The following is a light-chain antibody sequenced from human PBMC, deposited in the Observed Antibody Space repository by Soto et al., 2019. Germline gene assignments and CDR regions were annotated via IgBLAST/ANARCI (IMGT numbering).Light chain of an antibody. CDR3: QKLHNFPLT. CDR1: QGISSS. J-gene: IGKJ5*01. V-gene: IGKV1-9*01. Sequence: DIQLTQSPSFLSASVGDRVTITCRASQGISSSLAWYQQKPGEAPKLLIYAASTLQSGAPSRFSGSGYGTEFTLTISSLQPDDFASYYCQKLHNFPLTFGQGTRLENK. CDR2: AAS.